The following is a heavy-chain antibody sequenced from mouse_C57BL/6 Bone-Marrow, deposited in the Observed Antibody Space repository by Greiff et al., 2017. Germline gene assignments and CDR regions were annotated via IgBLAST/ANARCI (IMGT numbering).Heavy chain of an antibody. D-gene: IGHD1-1*01. Sequence: VKLQQPGAELVKPGASVKLSCKASGYTFTSYWMHWVKQRPGQGLEWIGMIHPNSGSTNYNEKFKSKATLTVDKSSSTAYMQLSSLTSEDSAVYYCAREGATVVALYAMDYWGQGTSVTVSS. CDR3: AREGATVVALYAMDY. J-gene: IGHJ4*01. V-gene: IGHV1-64*01. CDR2: IHPNSGST. CDR1: GYTFTSYW.